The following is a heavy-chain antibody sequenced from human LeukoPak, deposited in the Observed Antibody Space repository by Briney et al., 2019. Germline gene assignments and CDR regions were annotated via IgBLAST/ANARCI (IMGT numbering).Heavy chain of an antibody. CDR1: GFTLDDYA. CDR3: ARGPDGSGSYYSPFDY. D-gene: IGHD3-10*01. V-gene: IGHV3-20*04. J-gene: IGHJ4*02. CDR2: INWNGGST. Sequence: GGSLRLSCAASGFTLDDYAMSWVRQAPGKGLEWVSGINWNGGSTGYADSVKGRFTISRDNAKNSLYLQVDSLRVEDTALYYCARGPDGSGSYYSPFDYWGQGTLVTVSS.